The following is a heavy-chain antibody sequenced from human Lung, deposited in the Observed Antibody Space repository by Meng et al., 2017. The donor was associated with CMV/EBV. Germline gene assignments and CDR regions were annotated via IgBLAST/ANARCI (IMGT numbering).Heavy chain of an antibody. CDR1: GDSITSYY. J-gene: IGHJ5*02. CDR3: ARDFGSSWYPNWFDP. Sequence: QVQLQGSGPGPGKPSGTLSPTCPVSGDSITSYYWSWIRHPAGKGLEWIGRISASGNTRYNPSLKSRVAMSVDTSKNQFSLKLSFVTAADTAVYYCARDFGSSWYPNWFDPWGQGTLVTVSS. D-gene: IGHD6-13*01. CDR2: ISASGNT. V-gene: IGHV4-4*07.